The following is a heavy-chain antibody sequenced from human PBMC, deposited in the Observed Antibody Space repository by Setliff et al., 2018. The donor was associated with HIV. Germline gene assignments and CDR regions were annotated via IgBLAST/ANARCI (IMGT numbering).Heavy chain of an antibody. CDR1: GFTFSSYS. V-gene: IGHV3-21*04. Sequence: GGSLRLSCAASGFTFSSYSMNWVRQVPGRGLEWVSYISSSSSYIYYADSVKGRFTVSRDESKNTLFLQMNSLRVEDTAVYYCARGHYGAWGQGTLVTVSS. D-gene: IGHD4-17*01. J-gene: IGHJ4*02. CDR3: ARGHYGA. CDR2: ISSSSSYI.